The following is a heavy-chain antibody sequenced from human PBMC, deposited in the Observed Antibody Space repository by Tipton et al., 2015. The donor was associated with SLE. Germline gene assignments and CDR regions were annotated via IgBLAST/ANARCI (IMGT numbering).Heavy chain of an antibody. CDR2: IIPIFGTA. CDR1: GGTFSSYA. Sequence: QSGAEVKKPGSSVKVSCKASGGTFSSYAISWVRQAPGQGLEWMGGIIPIFGTANYAQKFQGRVTITTDESTSTAYMELSSLRSECTGVKYCARARVALNSFDIWGQGTMVTVSS. CDR3: ARARVALNSFDI. D-gene: IGHD1-20*01. V-gene: IGHV1-69*05. J-gene: IGHJ3*02.